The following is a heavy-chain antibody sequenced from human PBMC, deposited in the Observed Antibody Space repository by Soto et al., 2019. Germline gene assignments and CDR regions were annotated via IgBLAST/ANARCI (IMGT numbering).Heavy chain of an antibody. CDR3: ARDRGVSPPNYYYYGMDV. V-gene: IGHV3-53*02. Sequence: EVQLVETGGVLIQPGGSLRLSCAASGFTVSSNYMSWVRQAPGKGLEWVSVIFSGGSTCYADSVKGRFTISRDNSKNTLYIQMNSLRAEDTAVYYCARDRGVSPPNYYYYGMDVWGQGTTVTVSS. CDR2: IFSGGST. CDR1: GFTVSSNY. J-gene: IGHJ6*02. D-gene: IGHD3-10*01.